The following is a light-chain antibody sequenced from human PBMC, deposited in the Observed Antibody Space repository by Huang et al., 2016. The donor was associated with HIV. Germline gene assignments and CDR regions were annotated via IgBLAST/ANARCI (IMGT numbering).Light chain of an antibody. CDR2: ETF. Sequence: ERVLTQSPGTLSVSPGERATLSCRTSQGIGNSLAWYQLKPGQAPRLLIYETFIRASDIPARFSGGGSEIDFTLTSSGLQSEDSAVYYCQQYHEWPRTFGQGTKVEIK. CDR1: QGIGNS. V-gene: IGKV3-15*01. J-gene: IGKJ2*01. CDR3: QQYHEWPRT.